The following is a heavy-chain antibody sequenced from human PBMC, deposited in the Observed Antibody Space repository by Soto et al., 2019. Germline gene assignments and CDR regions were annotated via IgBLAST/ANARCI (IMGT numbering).Heavy chain of an antibody. V-gene: IGHV3-30-3*01. CDR3: ARDAVATIFDAFDI. CDR1: GFTFSSYA. D-gene: IGHD5-12*01. J-gene: IGHJ3*02. CDR2: ISYDGSNK. Sequence: QVQLVESGGGVVQPGRSLRLSCAASGFTFSSYALHWVRQAPGKGLEWVAVISYDGSNKYYADSVKGRFTISRDNSKNTLYLQMNSLRAEDTAVYYCARDAVATIFDAFDIWGQGTMVTVSS.